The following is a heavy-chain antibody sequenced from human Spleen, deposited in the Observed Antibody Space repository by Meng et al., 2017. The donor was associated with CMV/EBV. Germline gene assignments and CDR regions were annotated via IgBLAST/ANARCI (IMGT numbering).Heavy chain of an antibody. CDR3: IRGGYYDAFDP. CDR2: IDNDGNRI. J-gene: IGHJ5*02. D-gene: IGHD3-22*01. CDR1: GFSFSSYW. Sequence: DVSGGGLVPFGASLRLSCVASGFSFSSYWMYWVRQAPGKGLVWVSRIDNDGNRISYADSVKGRFTISRDNAKNTVYLQMNSLRVEDTALYYCIRGGYYDAFDPWGQGTLVTVSS. V-gene: IGHV3-74*01.